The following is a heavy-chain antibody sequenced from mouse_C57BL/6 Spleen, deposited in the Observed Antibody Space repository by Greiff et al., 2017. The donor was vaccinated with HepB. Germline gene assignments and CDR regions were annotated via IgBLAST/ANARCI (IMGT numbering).Heavy chain of an antibody. CDR3: ARSNYDLSWFAY. V-gene: IGHV1-80*01. CDR1: GYAFSSYW. CDR2: IYPGDGDT. D-gene: IGHD2-4*01. J-gene: IGHJ3*01. Sequence: VMLVESGAELVKPGASVKISCKASGYAFSSYWMNWVKQRPGKGLEWIGQIYPGDGDTNYNGKFKGKATLTADKSSSTAYMQLSSLTSEDSAVYFCARSNYDLSWFAYWGQGTLVTVSA.